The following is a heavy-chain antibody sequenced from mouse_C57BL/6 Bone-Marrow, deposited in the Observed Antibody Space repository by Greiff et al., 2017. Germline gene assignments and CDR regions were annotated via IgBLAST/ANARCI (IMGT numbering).Heavy chain of an antibody. Sequence: QVQLKQPGAELVKPGASVKLSCKASGYTFTSYWMHWVKQRPGQGLEWIGMIHPNSGSTNYNEKFKSKATLTVDKSSSTAYMQLSSLTSEDSAVYYCARSYYGSSYGYYAMDYWGQGTSVTVSS. CDR3: ARSYYGSSYGYYAMDY. J-gene: IGHJ4*01. CDR1: GYTFTSYW. D-gene: IGHD1-1*01. CDR2: IHPNSGST. V-gene: IGHV1-64*01.